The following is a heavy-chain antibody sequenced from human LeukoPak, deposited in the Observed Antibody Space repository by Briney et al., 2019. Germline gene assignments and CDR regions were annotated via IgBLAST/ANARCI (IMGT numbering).Heavy chain of an antibody. J-gene: IGHJ4*02. D-gene: IGHD6-19*01. CDR1: GFTFSSYA. V-gene: IGHV3-30*04. Sequence: GGSLRLSCAASGFTFSSYAMHWVRQAPGKGLEWVAVISYVGSNKYYADSVKGRFTISRDNSKNTLYLQMNSLRAEDTAVYYCARDTATPNSGSSGWAGDYWGQGTLVTVSS. CDR2: ISYVGSNK. CDR3: ARDTATPNSGSSGWAGDY.